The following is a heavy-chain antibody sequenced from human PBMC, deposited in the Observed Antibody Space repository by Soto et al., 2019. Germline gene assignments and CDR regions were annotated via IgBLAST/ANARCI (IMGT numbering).Heavy chain of an antibody. CDR2: ISYDGSNK. CDR1: GFTFSSYG. Sequence: GGSLRLSCAASGFTFSSYGMHWVRQAPGKGLEWVAVISYDGSNKYYTDSVKGRFTISRDNSKNTLYLQMNSLRAEDTAVYYCATDGDRGVIYPTNWFDPWGQGTLVTVSS. J-gene: IGHJ5*02. CDR3: ATDGDRGVIYPTNWFDP. D-gene: IGHD3-10*01. V-gene: IGHV3-30*03.